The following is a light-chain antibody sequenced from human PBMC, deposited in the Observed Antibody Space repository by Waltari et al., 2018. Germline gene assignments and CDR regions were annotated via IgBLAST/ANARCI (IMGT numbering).Light chain of an antibody. Sequence: SSELTQDPVVSVALGQTIRITCQGDSLRTSYASWYQVKPGQAPLIVMFGKEKRPSGVPDRISGDSSETTSSLTITGAQAEDEADYYCSSRNGRASQVVFAGGTKVTVL. CDR3: SSRNGRASQVV. CDR1: SLRTSY. CDR2: GKE. V-gene: IGLV3-19*01. J-gene: IGLJ2*01.